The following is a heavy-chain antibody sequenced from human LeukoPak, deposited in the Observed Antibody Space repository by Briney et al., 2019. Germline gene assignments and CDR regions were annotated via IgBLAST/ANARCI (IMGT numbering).Heavy chain of an antibody. V-gene: IGHV4-61*02. J-gene: IGHJ3*02. CDR1: GGSISSGSYY. CDR3: ASSDAFDI. Sequence: SQTLSLTCTVSGGSISSGSYYWSWIRQPAGKGLEWIGRIYTSGSTNYNPSLKSRVTISVDTSKNQFSLKLSSVTAADTAVYYCASSDAFDIWGQGTLVTVSS. CDR2: IYTSGST. D-gene: IGHD6-6*01.